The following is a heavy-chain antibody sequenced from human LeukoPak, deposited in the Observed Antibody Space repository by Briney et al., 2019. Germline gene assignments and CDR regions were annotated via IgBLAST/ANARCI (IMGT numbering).Heavy chain of an antibody. CDR1: GGSISSSSYY. Sequence: PSETLSLTCTVSGGSISSSSYYWGWIRQPPGKGLEWIGSIYYSGSTYYNPSLKSRVTIPVDTSKNQFSLKLSSVTAADTAVYYCARRTVVPAAMQDDYWGQGTLVTVSS. CDR2: IYYSGST. J-gene: IGHJ4*02. V-gene: IGHV4-39*01. D-gene: IGHD2-2*01. CDR3: ARRTVVPAAMQDDY.